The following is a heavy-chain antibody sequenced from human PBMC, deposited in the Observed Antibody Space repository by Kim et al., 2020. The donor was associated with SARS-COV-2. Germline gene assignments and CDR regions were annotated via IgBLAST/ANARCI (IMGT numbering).Heavy chain of an antibody. D-gene: IGHD3-22*01. J-gene: IGHJ4*02. CDR3: AKALYHYDTSGYYLAPFDH. V-gene: IGHV3-23*01. CDR1: GFTFNTFA. CDR2: ISGSGGGA. Sequence: GGSLRLSCAVSGFTFNTFAMSRVRQAPGKGLEWVSGISGSGGGAFYADSVKGRFTISRDNSRNTLFLEMSSLRAEDTALYYCAKALYHYDTSGYYLAPFDHWGQGTLVTVSS.